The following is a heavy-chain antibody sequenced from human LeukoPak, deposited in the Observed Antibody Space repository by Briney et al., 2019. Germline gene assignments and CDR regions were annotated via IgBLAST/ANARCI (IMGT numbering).Heavy chain of an antibody. V-gene: IGHV1-18*01. CDR3: ASGGIYYDSSGYYYTPPSFDY. Sequence: ASVKVSCKASGGTFSSYAISWVRQTPGQGLEWMGWISAYNGNTNYAQKLQGRVTMTTDTSTSTAYMELRSLRSDDTAAYYCASGGIYYDSSGYYYTPPSFDYWGQGTLVTVSS. J-gene: IGHJ4*02. CDR2: ISAYNGNT. CDR1: GGTFSSYA. D-gene: IGHD3-22*01.